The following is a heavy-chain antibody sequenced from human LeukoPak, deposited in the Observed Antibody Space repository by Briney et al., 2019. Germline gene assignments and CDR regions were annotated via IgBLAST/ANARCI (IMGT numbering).Heavy chain of an antibody. CDR1: GYTFTSYG. Sequence: GASVKVSCKASGYTFTSYGISWVRQAPGQGLEWMGWISAYNGNTNYAQKLQGRVTMTTDTSTSTAYMELRSLRSDDTAVYYCARDSSLSMITFGGVIVFDYWGQGTLVTVSS. CDR2: ISAYNGNT. J-gene: IGHJ4*02. CDR3: ARDSSLSMITFGGVIVFDY. V-gene: IGHV1-18*01. D-gene: IGHD3-16*02.